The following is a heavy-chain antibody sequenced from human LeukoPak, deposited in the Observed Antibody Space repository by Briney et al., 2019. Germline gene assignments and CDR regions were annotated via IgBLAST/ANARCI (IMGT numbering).Heavy chain of an antibody. V-gene: IGHV4-34*01. D-gene: IGHD2/OR15-2a*01. CDR2: INHSGST. CDR1: GGSFSGYY. CDR3: ARDSMEAFDY. Sequence: SETLSLTCAVYGGSFSGYYWSWIRQPPGKGLEWIGEINHSGSTNYNPSLKSRVTISVDTSKNQFSLKLSSVTAADTAVYFCARDSMEAFDYWGQGTLVTVSS. J-gene: IGHJ4*02.